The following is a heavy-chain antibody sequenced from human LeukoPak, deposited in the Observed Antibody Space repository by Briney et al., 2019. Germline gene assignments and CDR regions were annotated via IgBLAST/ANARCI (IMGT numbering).Heavy chain of an antibody. CDR3: AKSWGYAAKSLHIQH. CDR1: GDSIRSGSFH. D-gene: IGHD2-15*01. CDR2: IYITGST. J-gene: IGHJ1*01. V-gene: IGHV4-61*02. Sequence: PSETLSLTCSVSGDSIRSGSFHWNWIRQPAGKGLEWIGRIYITGSTDYNPSLKSRVTMSVDTSNNQFSLKLTSVTAADTAVYYGAKSWGYAAKSLHIQHWGQGARVIVSA.